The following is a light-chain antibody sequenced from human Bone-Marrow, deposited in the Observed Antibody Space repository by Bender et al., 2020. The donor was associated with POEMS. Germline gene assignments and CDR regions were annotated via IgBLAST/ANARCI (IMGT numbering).Light chain of an antibody. CDR3: QAWDTYSVI. CDR1: DLGDKY. CDR2: QGT. J-gene: IGLJ2*01. V-gene: IGLV3-1*01. Sequence: SYEVTQPPSVSVSPGQTASITCSGDDLGDKYVAWYQQKPGQSPVLVIYQGTKRPSGIPDRFSGPNSGNTATLTIGGTQAMDEADYYCQAWDTYSVIFGGGTKLTVL.